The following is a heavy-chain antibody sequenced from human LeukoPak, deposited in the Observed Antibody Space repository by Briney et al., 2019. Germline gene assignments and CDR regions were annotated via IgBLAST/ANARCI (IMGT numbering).Heavy chain of an antibody. V-gene: IGHV3-30*02. CDR2: IRYDGSNK. D-gene: IGHD2-15*01. CDR1: GFTFRSYG. J-gene: IGHJ4*02. CDR3: AQEGRYCSGGSCYYAYFDY. Sequence: GGSLRLSCAASGFTFRSYGMHWVRQAPGKGLEWVAFIRYDGSNKYYADSVKGRFTISRDNSKNTLYLQMNSLRAEDTAVYYCAQEGRYCSGGSCYYAYFDYWGQGTLVTVSS.